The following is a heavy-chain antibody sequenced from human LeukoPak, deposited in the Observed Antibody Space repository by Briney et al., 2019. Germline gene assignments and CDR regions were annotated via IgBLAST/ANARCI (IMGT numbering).Heavy chain of an antibody. J-gene: IGHJ5*02. Sequence: GGSLRLSCAASGFNFSSYWMSWVRQAPGKGLEWVAVIGKNGNNEFYADSVRGRFLISRDNSKNTLHLQVNSLTPDDTAVYFCVRQSEGLDPWGQGTLLTVSS. CDR3: VRQSEGLDP. CDR2: IGKNGNNE. CDR1: GFNFSSYW. V-gene: IGHV3-30*03. D-gene: IGHD5-12*01.